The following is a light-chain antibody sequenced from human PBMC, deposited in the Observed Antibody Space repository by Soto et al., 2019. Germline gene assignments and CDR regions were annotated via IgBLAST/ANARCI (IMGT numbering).Light chain of an antibody. V-gene: IGLV1-44*01. CDR3: TAWDDNLSLVV. J-gene: IGLJ2*01. CDR2: SNN. CDR1: SSNIGSNT. Sequence: QSVLTQPPSASGTPGQRVTISCSGSSSNIGSNTVNWYQQLPGTAPKLLMYSNNQRPSGVPDRFSGSKSGTSASLAISGLQSEDEADYYCTAWDDNLSLVVFGGGTKLTVL.